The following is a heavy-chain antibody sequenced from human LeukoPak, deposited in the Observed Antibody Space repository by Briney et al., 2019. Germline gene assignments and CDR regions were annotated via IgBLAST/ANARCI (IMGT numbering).Heavy chain of an antibody. V-gene: IGHV1-69-2*01. CDR3: ATAGGGYCSGGSCYRYYMDV. J-gene: IGHJ6*03. CDR1: GYTFTDYY. D-gene: IGHD2-15*01. Sequence: ASVKVSCKVSGYTFTDYYMHWVQQAPGKGLEWMGLVDPEDGETIYAEKFQGRVTITADTSTDTAYMELSSLRSEDTAVYYCATAGGGYCSGGSCYRYYMDVWGKGTTITVSS. CDR2: VDPEDGET.